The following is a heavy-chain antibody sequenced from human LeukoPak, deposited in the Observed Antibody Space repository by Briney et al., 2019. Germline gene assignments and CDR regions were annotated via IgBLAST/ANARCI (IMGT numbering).Heavy chain of an antibody. Sequence: SETLSLTCTVSGGSISSDYWSWIRQPAGKGLEWIGRMYTSGSTNYNPSLKSRVTMSLDTSKHQFSLKLSSVTAADTAVYYCARSQYSGSPFFDYWGQGTLVTVSS. D-gene: IGHD1-26*01. CDR2: MYTSGST. J-gene: IGHJ4*02. CDR3: ARSQYSGSPFFDY. V-gene: IGHV4-4*07. CDR1: GGSISSDY.